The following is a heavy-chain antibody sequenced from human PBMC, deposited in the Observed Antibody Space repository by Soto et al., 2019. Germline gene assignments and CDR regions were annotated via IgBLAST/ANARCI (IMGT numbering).Heavy chain of an antibody. CDR3: ATLDFGELSPYY. J-gene: IGHJ4*02. CDR2: IIPIFGTP. CDR1: GYTFTSYD. V-gene: IGHV1-69*13. Sequence: SVKVSCKASGYTFTSYDINWVRQAPGQGLEWMGGIIPIFGTPNYAQKFQGRVTITADESTSTAYMELSSLRSEDTALYYCATLDFGELSPYYWGPGTLVTVSS. D-gene: IGHD3-10*01.